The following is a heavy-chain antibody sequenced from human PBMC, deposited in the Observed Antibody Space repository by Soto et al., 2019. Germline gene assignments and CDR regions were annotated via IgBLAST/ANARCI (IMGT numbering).Heavy chain of an antibody. CDR2: VSYDGRKE. V-gene: IGHV3-30*18. CDR3: AKSRLFKWDLPHFDY. J-gene: IGHJ4*02. Sequence: QVQLVESGGGVVQPGRSLRLSCAASGFTFSTYGMHWVRQAPGKGLEWVAVVSYDGRKEYYADSVKGRFTISRDNSKNTLYLEMNSLRIEDTAVYYCAKSRLFKWDLPHFDYWGQGTLVTVSS. CDR1: GFTFSTYG. D-gene: IGHD1-26*01.